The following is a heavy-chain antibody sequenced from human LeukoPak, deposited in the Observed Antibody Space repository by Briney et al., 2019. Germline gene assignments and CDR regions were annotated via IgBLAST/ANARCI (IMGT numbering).Heavy chain of an antibody. J-gene: IGHJ3*02. V-gene: IGHV3-48*03. Sequence: GGSLRLSCAASGFTFSSYEMNWVRQAPGKGLEWVSYISSSGITIYYADSVKGRFTISRDNAKNSLYLQMNSLRAEDTAVYYCARVSRGYPRDAFDIWGQGTMVTVSS. CDR2: ISSSGITI. CDR1: GFTFSSYE. D-gene: IGHD3-22*01. CDR3: ARVSRGYPRDAFDI.